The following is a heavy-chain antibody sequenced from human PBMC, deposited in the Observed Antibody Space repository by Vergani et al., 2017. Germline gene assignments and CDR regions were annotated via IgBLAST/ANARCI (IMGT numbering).Heavy chain of an antibody. V-gene: IGHV3-9*01. J-gene: IGHJ6*02. CDR1: GFTFDDYA. D-gene: IGHD3-22*01. CDR3: ARKHISNYYDSSGYYYMGYYYGMDV. CDR2: INWNSDSI. Sequence: EVQLVESGGGLVQPGRSLRLSCAASGFTFDDYAMHWVRQAPGKGLEWVSGINWNSDSIAYADSVKGRFTISRDNAKNSLYLQMNSLRAEDTAVYYCARKHISNYYDSSGYYYMGYYYGMDVWGQGTLVTVSS.